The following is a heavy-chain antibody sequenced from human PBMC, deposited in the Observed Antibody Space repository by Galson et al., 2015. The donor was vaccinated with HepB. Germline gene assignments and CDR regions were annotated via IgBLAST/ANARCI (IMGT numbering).Heavy chain of an antibody. CDR1: GGSISSYY. J-gene: IGHJ5*02. D-gene: IGHD6-13*01. CDR2: TYYSGST. CDR3: ARLPSPGYSSSWYWFDP. V-gene: IGHV4-59*08. Sequence: ETLSLTCTVSGGSISSYYWSWIRQPPGKGLEWIGYTYYSGSTNYNPSLKSRVTISVDTSKNQFSLKLSSVTAADTAVYYCARLPSPGYSSSWYWFDPWGQGTLVTVSS.